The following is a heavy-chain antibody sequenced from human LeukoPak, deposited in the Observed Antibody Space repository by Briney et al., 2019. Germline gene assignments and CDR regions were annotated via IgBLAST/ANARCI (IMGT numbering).Heavy chain of an antibody. D-gene: IGHD3-3*01. CDR2: INHSGST. J-gene: IGHJ6*02. CDR1: GGSFSGYY. V-gene: IGHV4-34*01. Sequence: SETLSLTCAVYGGSFSGYYWSWLRQPPGKGLEWIGEINHSGSTNYNPSLKSRVTISVDTSKNQFSLKVNSVTAADTAVYYCTRHQFARDFWSGFAGMDVWGQGKTVSVSS. CDR3: TRHQFARDFWSGFAGMDV.